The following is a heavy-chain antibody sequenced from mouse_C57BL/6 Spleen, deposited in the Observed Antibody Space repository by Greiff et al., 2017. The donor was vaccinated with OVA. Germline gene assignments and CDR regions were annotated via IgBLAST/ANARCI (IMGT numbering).Heavy chain of an antibody. CDR1: GYTFTSYW. CDR3: ARSRPYVNFYY. Sequence: QVQLQQPGAELVMPGASVKLSCKASGYTFTSYWMHWVKQRPGQGLEWIGEIDPSDSYTNYNQKFKGKSTLTVDKSSSTAYMQLSSLTSDYSAVYYCARSRPYVNFYYWGHGTTLTASS. D-gene: IGHD2-1*01. CDR2: IDPSDSYT. V-gene: IGHV1-69*01. J-gene: IGHJ2*01.